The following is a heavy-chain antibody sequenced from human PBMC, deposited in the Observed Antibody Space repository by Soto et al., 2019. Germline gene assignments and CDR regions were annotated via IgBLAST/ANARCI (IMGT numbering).Heavy chain of an antibody. Sequence: SETLSLTCTVSGASISYGNYAWSWIRQTPGKGLEWIVYINHLETTFYNPSFESRLTLSIDRAKNQFSLSLNSMSAADRGVYFCARGGGSDSFDYWGQGILVTVSS. CDR2: INHLETT. CDR3: ARGGGSDSFDY. D-gene: IGHD1-26*01. J-gene: IGHJ4*02. V-gene: IGHV4-30-2*01. CDR1: GASISYGNYA.